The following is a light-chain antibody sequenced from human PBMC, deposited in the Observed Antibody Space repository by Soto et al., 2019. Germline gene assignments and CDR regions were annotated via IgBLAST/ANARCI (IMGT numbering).Light chain of an antibody. V-gene: IGKV3-20*01. Sequence: EIVLTQSPGTLSLSPGERATLSCRASQSVSSSYLAWYQQKPGQAPRLLIYGASSRVTGAPDRVSSSGSGTDFTLTISRLEPEDFAVYYCQQYGSTPLTFGGGTKVEIK. CDR2: GAS. J-gene: IGKJ4*01. CDR3: QQYGSTPLT. CDR1: QSVSSSY.